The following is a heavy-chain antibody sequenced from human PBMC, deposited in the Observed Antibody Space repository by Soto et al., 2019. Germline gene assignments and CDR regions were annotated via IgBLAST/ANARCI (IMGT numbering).Heavy chain of an antibody. V-gene: IGHV3-49*04. J-gene: IGHJ4*02. Sequence: GGSLRLSCTTSGFTFGQYAMSWVRQAPGKGLEWVGFTRSKAYSRTTEYAASVRGRFTISRDDSKNTAYLQMNSLKIDDTAVYFCGRENIFSTDFDVYATDNWGQGTLVTVSS. CDR3: GRENIFSTDFDVYATDN. CDR1: GFTFGQYA. D-gene: IGHD3-9*01. CDR2: TRSKAYSRTT.